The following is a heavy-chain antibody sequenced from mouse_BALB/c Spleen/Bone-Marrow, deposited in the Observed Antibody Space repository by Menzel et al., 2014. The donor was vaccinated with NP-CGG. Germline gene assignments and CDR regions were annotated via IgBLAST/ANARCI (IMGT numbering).Heavy chain of an antibody. Sequence: EVQVVESGPELVKPGASVKMSCKASGYTFTSYVMHWVKQKPGQGLEWIGYINPYDDGTKYNEKFKGKATLTSDKSSSTAYMELSSLTSEDSAVYYCARYGFYAMDYWGQGTSVTVSS. CDR3: ARYGFYAMDY. V-gene: IGHV1-14*01. J-gene: IGHJ4*01. CDR1: GYTFTSYV. D-gene: IGHD2-2*01. CDR2: INPYDDGT.